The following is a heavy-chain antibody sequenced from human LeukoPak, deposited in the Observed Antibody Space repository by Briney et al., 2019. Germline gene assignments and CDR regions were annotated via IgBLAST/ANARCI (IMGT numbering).Heavy chain of an antibody. V-gene: IGHV3-23*01. CDR1: SFTFSDYG. D-gene: IGHD3-9*01. CDR3: AKEFRATGRIRLRYFAWSPPFDP. CDR2: ISGSGADT. J-gene: IGHJ5*02. Sequence: GGSLRLSCEASSFTFSDYGMSWVRQAPGKGLEWVAGISGSGADTYYADSVKGRFTISRDNSKNTLYLQMNSLRAEDTAVYYCAKEFRATGRIRLRYFAWSPPFDPWGQGTLVTVSS.